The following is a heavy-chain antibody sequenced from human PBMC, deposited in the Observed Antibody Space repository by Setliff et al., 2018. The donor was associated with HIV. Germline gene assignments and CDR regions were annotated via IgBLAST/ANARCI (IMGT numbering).Heavy chain of an antibody. CDR1: GDSISSSTYY. CDR2: IFYTGFT. D-gene: IGHD1-20*01. CDR3: ARVVKGYNWNYFDY. V-gene: IGHV4-39*07. J-gene: IGHJ4*02. Sequence: ASETLSLTCTVSGDSISSSTYYWGWTRQPPGRGLEWIGSIFYTGFTYYSPSLESRVTMSVDTSKNQFSLRVRSVTAADTAVYYCARVVKGYNWNYFDYWGQGTLVTVSS.